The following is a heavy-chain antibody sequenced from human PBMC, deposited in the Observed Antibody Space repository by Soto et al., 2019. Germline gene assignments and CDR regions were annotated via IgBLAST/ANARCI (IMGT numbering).Heavy chain of an antibody. V-gene: IGHV3-30*04. D-gene: IGHD3-3*01. CDR3: ARGRGDFWNGYYPY. J-gene: IGHJ4*02. CDR1: AFTFSSYP. CDR2: ISYDGRHR. Sequence: QVQLVESGGGVVQPGRSLRLSCAASAFTFSSYPMHWVRQAPGKGLEWVAVISYDGRHRYYADCVKGRFTISRDKSKSTLYLQMNSLKPEDTAGYYWARGRGDFWNGYYPYWGQGTLVTVSS.